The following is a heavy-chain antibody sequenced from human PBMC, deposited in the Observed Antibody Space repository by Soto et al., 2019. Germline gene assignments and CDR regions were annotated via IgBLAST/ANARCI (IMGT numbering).Heavy chain of an antibody. Sequence: GGSLRLSCAASGFTFSSYAMSWVRQAPGKGLEWVSVISGSGGSTYYADSVKGRFTISRDNSKNTLYLQMNSLRAEDTAVYYCARDWFGELLYPHDPIYGMDVWGQGTTVTVSS. CDR2: ISGSGGST. J-gene: IGHJ6*02. CDR3: ARDWFGELLYPHDPIYGMDV. D-gene: IGHD3-10*01. V-gene: IGHV3-23*01. CDR1: GFTFSSYA.